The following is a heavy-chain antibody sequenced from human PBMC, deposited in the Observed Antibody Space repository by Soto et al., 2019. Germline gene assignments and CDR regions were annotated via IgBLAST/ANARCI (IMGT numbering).Heavy chain of an antibody. CDR2: INPSGGST. J-gene: IGHJ3*02. V-gene: IGHV1-46*03. CDR1: GYTFTSYY. CDR3: ARDLPDCSGGSCYNDAFDI. Sequence: AAVKVSCKASGYTFTSYYMHWVRQAPGQGLEWMGIINPSGGSTSYAQKFQGRVTMTRDTSTSTVYMELSSLRSEDTAVYYCARDLPDCSGGSCYNDAFDIWGQGTMVTVSS. D-gene: IGHD2-15*01.